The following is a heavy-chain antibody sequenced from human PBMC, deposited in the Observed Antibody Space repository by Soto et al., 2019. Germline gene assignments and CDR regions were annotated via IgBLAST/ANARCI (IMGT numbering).Heavy chain of an antibody. V-gene: IGHV3-33*08. D-gene: IGHD6-6*01. CDR3: ARDLSSSVYYYYYGMDV. J-gene: IGHJ6*02. CDR1: GFTFSSYG. CDR2: IWYDGSNK. Sequence: GGSLRLSCAASGFTFSSYGMHWVRQGPGKGLEWVAVIWYDGSNKYYADSVKGRLTISRDNSKNTLYLQMNSLRAEDTDVYYCARDLSSSVYYYYYGMDVWGQGTTVTVSS.